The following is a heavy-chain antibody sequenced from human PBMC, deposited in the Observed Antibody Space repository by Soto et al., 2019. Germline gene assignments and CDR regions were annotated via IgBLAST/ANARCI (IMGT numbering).Heavy chain of an antibody. V-gene: IGHV1-46*01. D-gene: IGHD3-10*01. CDR2: INPSGGST. J-gene: IGHJ6*02. Sequence: QVQLVQSGAEVKKPGASVKVSCKASGYTFTSYYMHWVRQAPGQGLEWMGIINPSGGSTSYAQKFQGRVAMTRDTSTSTVYMELRSLRSEDTAVYYCARDLYRGYGSGRATYYYYGMDVWGQGTTVTVSS. CDR3: ARDLYRGYGSGRATYYYYGMDV. CDR1: GYTFTSYY.